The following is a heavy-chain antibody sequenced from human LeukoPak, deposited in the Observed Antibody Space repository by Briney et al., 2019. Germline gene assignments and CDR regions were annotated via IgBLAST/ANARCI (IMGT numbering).Heavy chain of an antibody. V-gene: IGHV3-33*01. Sequence: GGSLRLSCAASGFTFSSYGMHWVRQAPGKGLEWVAVIWYDGGNKYYADSVKGRFTISRDNSKNTLYLQMNSLRAEDTAVYYCARASGSYLSDYWGQGTLVTVSS. CDR1: GFTFSSYG. CDR2: IWYDGGNK. J-gene: IGHJ4*02. CDR3: ARASGSYLSDY. D-gene: IGHD1-26*01.